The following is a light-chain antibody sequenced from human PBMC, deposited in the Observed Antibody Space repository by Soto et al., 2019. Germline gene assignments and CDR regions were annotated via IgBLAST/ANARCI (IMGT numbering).Light chain of an antibody. CDR1: QSVRSNS. V-gene: IGKV3-20*01. CDR3: QQYFDLPRT. J-gene: IGKJ1*01. CDR2: GAS. Sequence: EIALTQSPGTLSLSPGERATLSCRASQSVRSNSLAWFQQKPGQAPRLLIYGASNRAPGIPDRFSGSGSGTDFTLTISRLEPEDFAVFYCQQYFDLPRTFGQGTKVDIK.